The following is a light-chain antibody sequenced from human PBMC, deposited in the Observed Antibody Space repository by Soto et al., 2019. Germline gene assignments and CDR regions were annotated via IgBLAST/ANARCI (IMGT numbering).Light chain of an antibody. CDR2: DAS. CDR1: HTIERW. Sequence: IQMTQSPSTLSASVGDRVTITCRASHTIERWMAWYQQKPGKAPGLLLFDASTLHSGVPSRFSGSGSGTEFTLTISSVQPDAFATYYCQQFANSWTFDKGNKVDIE. J-gene: IGKJ1*01. CDR3: QQFANSWT. V-gene: IGKV1-5*01.